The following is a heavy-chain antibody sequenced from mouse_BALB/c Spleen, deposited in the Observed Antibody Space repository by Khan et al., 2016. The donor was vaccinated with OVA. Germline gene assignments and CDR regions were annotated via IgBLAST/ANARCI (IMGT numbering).Heavy chain of an antibody. CDR3: ARTARIKY. V-gene: IGHV3-2*02. CDR1: GYSLISSSG. Sequence: QLVDSGPGLVQHPQSLSLSSTIPGYSLISSSGWSWNRQFLGRKLGWMGSISHSGSTNYYPSLKSRISSTRDTTKNQLFLQLNSVTTEDTATYYCARTARIKYWGQGTTLTVSS. D-gene: IGHD1-2*01. J-gene: IGHJ2*01. CDR2: ISHSGST.